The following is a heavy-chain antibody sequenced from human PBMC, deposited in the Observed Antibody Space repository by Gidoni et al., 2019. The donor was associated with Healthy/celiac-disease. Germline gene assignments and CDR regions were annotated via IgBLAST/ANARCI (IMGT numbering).Heavy chain of an antibody. CDR2: IYYSGST. V-gene: IGHV4-39*01. D-gene: IGHD6-19*01. J-gene: IGHJ4*02. CDR3: ARQGGYSSGWFDY. Sequence: QLQLQESGPGLVKPSETLSLTCTVSGGSISSSSYYWGWIRQPPGKVLEWIGSIYYSGSTYYNPSLKRRVTISVDTSKNQFSLKLSSVTAADTAVYYCARQGGYSSGWFDYWGQGTLVTVSS. CDR1: GGSISSSSYY.